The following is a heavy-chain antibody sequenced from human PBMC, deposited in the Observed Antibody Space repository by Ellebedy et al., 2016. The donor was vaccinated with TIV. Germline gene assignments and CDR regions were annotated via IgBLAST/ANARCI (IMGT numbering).Heavy chain of an antibody. CDR3: ARGPASFDY. CDR1: GDSISSYY. J-gene: IGHJ4*02. CDR2: IYTSGST. V-gene: IGHV4-4*07. Sequence: SETLSLTXTVSGDSISSYYWSWIRQPAGKGLEWIGHIYTSGSTNYNPSLKSRVTMSVDTSKNQVSLKLNSVTAEDTAVYYCARGPASFDYWGQGTLVTVSS. D-gene: IGHD2-2*01.